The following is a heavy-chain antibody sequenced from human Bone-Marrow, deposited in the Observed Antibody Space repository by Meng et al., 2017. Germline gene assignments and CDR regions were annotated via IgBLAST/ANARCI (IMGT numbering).Heavy chain of an antibody. D-gene: IGHD3-3*01. V-gene: IGHV4-59*01. CDR2: IYYSGST. J-gene: IGHJ4*02. CDR1: GGSISSYY. CDR3: ARRPEWLGYFDY. Sequence: QVQLQESGPGLVKPSETLSLTCTVSGGSISSYYWSWIRQPPGKGLEWIGYIYYSGSTNYNPSLKSRVTISVDTSKNQFSLKLSSVTAADTAAYYCARRPEWLGYFDYWGQGTLVTVSS.